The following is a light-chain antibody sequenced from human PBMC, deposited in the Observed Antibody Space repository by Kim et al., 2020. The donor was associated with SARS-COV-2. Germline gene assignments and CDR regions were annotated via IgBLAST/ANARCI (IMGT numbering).Light chain of an antibody. Sequence: SSELTQDPAVSVALGQTVRITCQGDSLRSYYATWYQQKPGQAPVLVIYGKNSRPSGIPDRFSGSSSGNTASLTITGAQAEDVAAYYCNSRDSSGNHPVVFGGGTQLTVL. J-gene: IGLJ2*01. CDR2: GKN. CDR3: NSRDSSGNHPVV. CDR1: SLRSYY. V-gene: IGLV3-19*01.